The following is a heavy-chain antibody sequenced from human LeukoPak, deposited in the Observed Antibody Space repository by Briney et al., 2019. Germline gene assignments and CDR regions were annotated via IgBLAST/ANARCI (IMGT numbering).Heavy chain of an antibody. J-gene: IGHJ4*02. D-gene: IGHD6-19*01. CDR1: GGTFSSYA. CDR2: IIPIFGTA. Sequence: GASVKVSCKASGGTFSSYAISWVRQAPGQGLEWMGGIIPIFGTANYAQKFQGRVTITADESTSTAYMELSSLRAEDTAMYYCGKTIAVADTTDFWGQGTLVTVSS. V-gene: IGHV1-69*13. CDR3: GKTIAVADTTDF.